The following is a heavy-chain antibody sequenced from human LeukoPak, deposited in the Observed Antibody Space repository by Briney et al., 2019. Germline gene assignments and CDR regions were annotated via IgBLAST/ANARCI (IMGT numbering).Heavy chain of an antibody. D-gene: IGHD1-26*01. CDR3: ARRSLAVGGAFDA. V-gene: IGHV4-39*01. Sequence: SETLSLTCNVSGDSMSSNIYYWVWVRQPPRQSLDWIGCVFSAGSTYYNPSLGGRVAMSVDTSKRQFSLRLGSVTAADTGVYFCARRSLAVGGAFDAWGQGTLVTVSS. CDR1: GDSMSSNIYY. J-gene: IGHJ5*02. CDR2: VFSAGST.